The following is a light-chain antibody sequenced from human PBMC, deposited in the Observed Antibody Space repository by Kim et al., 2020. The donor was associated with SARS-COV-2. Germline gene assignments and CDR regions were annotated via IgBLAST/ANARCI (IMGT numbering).Light chain of an antibody. CDR1: CVRRYY. J-gene: IGLJ2*01. CDR3: NSRKSNDNVV. Sequence: VLRQTVRITRQGECVRRYYATWYQQKPRRAPIVVLYGKNNRHSGFPDRFAGSSSGNTASLTITGTQAGDEADCYCNSRKSNDNVVFGGGTKLTVL. CDR2: GKN. V-gene: IGLV3-19*01.